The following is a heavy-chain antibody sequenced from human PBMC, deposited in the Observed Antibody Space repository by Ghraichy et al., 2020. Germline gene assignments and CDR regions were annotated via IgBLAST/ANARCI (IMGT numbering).Heavy chain of an antibody. V-gene: IGHV2-70*04. J-gene: IGHJ4*02. Sequence: SGPTLVKPTQTLTLTCTFSGFSLSFADMRVSWIRQPPGKALEWLARIDWDDDKYYSTSLKTRLSVSKDTSKNQVVLTMTNVDPVDTATYYCARMGSGASHHFDFWGQGTLVTVSS. CDR3: ARMGSGASHHFDF. D-gene: IGHD4/OR15-4a*01. CDR1: GFSLSFADMR. CDR2: IDWDDDK.